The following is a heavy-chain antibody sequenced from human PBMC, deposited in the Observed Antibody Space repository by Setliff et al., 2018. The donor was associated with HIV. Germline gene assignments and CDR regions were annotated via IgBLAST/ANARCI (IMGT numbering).Heavy chain of an antibody. J-gene: IGHJ4*02. CDR3: AKTIGRYFDIFDN. CDR1: GGSSSSSSFY. V-gene: IGHV4-39*01. Sequence: SETLSLTCTVSGGSSSSSSFYWGWIRQPPGKGLEWIGNISSSGNTYYNPSLKSRVTTSVDTPKNQFSLKLNSVTAADTAVYYCAKTIGRYFDIFDNWGQGTLVTVSS. D-gene: IGHD3-9*01. CDR2: ISSSGNT.